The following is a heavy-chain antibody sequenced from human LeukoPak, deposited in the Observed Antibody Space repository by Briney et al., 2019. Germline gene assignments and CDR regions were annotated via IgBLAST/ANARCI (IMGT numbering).Heavy chain of an antibody. D-gene: IGHD2-15*01. V-gene: IGHV3-30*18. CDR1: GFTFSSYG. CDR2: ISYDGSNK. CDR3: AKDRDCSGGSCYEDY. Sequence: GRSPRLSCAASGFTFSSYGMHWVRQAPGKGLEWVAVISYDGSNKYYADSVKGRFTISRDNSKNTLYLQMNSLRAEDTAVYYCAKDRDCSGGSCYEDYWGQGTLVTVSS. J-gene: IGHJ4*02.